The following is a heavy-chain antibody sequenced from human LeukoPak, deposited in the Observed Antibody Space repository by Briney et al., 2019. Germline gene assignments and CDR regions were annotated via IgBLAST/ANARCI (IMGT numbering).Heavy chain of an antibody. Sequence: PSETLSLTCTVSGGSISSSSYYWGWIRQPPGKGLEWIGSIYHSGSTYYNPSLKSRVTISVDTSKNQFSLKLSSVTAADTAVYYCAREDNSYGVDYWGQGTLVTVSS. CDR3: AREDNSYGVDY. CDR2: IYHSGST. J-gene: IGHJ4*02. D-gene: IGHD5-18*01. CDR1: GGSISSSSYY. V-gene: IGHV4-39*07.